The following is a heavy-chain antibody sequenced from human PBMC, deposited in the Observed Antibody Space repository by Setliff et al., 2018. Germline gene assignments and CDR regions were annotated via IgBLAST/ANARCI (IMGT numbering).Heavy chain of an antibody. CDR2: IYYSGST. J-gene: IGHJ4*02. CDR1: GGSISSSSYY. V-gene: IGHV4-39*07. Sequence: SATLSLTCTVAGGSISSSSYYWGWIRQTPGKGLEWIGSIYYSGSTYYNPYLKSRVTISVDTSKNQFSLKLSSVTAADTAVYYCAREERYYNFWSGYFDYWGQGTLVTVSS. D-gene: IGHD3-3*01. CDR3: AREERYYNFWSGYFDY.